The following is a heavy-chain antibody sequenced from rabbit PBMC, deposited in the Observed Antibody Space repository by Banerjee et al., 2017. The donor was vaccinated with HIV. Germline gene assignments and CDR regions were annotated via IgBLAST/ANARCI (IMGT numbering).Heavy chain of an antibody. V-gene: IGHV1S45*01. CDR2: IYTGVGST. CDR1: GFDLSSYW. J-gene: IGHJ4*01. CDR3: ARMVLVGDKYFDL. Sequence: QEQLEESGGDLVKPEGSLTLTCTASGFDLSSYWMCWVRQAPGKGLEWIGCIYTGVGSTYYASWAKGRFTISKTSSTTVTLQMTSLTAADTATYFCARMVLVGDKYFDLWGQGTLVTVS. D-gene: IGHD2-1*01.